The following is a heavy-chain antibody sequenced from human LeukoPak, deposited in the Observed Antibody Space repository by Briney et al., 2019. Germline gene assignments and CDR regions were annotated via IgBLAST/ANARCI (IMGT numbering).Heavy chain of an antibody. CDR2: INHSGST. Sequence: SETLSLTCTVYGGSFSGYYWSWIRQPPGKGLEWIGEINHSGSTNYNPSLKSRVTISVDTSKNQFSLKLSSVTAADTAVYYCARILVPAAKGDYWGQGTLVTVSS. CDR1: GGSFSGYY. CDR3: ARILVPAAKGDY. D-gene: IGHD2-2*01. V-gene: IGHV4-34*01. J-gene: IGHJ4*02.